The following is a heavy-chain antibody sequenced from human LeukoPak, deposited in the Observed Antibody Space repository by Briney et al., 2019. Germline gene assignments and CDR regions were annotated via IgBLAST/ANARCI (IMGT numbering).Heavy chain of an antibody. D-gene: IGHD3-22*01. CDR2: IYYSGST. J-gene: IGHJ3*02. CDR1: GGSISSYY. V-gene: IGHV4-59*08. Sequence: SETLSLTCTVSGGSISSYYWSWIRQPPGKGLEWIGYIYYSGSTNYNPSLKSRVTISVDTSKNQFSLKLSSVTAADTAVYYCAGPHYYDSSGLAFDIWGQGTMVTVSS. CDR3: AGPHYYDSSGLAFDI.